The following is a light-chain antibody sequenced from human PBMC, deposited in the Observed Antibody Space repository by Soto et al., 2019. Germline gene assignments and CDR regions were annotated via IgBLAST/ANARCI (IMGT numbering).Light chain of an antibody. Sequence: EIVLTQSPGILSLSPGERATLSCRASQSVGSSFLAWYQQKPVQAPRLLIYGASSRATGIPDRFSGSGSGTDFTLTISRLEPEEFAVYYCHQYDSSPITFGQGTRLEIK. CDR1: QSVGSSF. V-gene: IGKV3-20*01. CDR3: HQYDSSPIT. CDR2: GAS. J-gene: IGKJ5*01.